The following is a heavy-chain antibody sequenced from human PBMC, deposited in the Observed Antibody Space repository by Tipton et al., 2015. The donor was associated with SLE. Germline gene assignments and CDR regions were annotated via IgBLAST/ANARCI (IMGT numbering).Heavy chain of an antibody. V-gene: IGHV4-38-2*02. CDR2: LHHSGRS. D-gene: IGHD3-22*01. CDR3: ARLAHYNSNWYLGV. CDR1: RYSISGGYY. J-gene: IGHJ4*02. Sequence: TLSLTCTVSRYSISGGYYWGWIRQPPGKGLEWIGCLHHSGRSHYSPSPKSRVSISLDTSKNQFSLRLSSVTAADTAVYYCARLAHYNSNWYLGVWGQGSLVTVSS.